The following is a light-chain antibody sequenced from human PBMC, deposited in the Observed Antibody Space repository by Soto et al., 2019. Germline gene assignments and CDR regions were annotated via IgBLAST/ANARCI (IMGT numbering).Light chain of an antibody. Sequence: QSALTQPASMSGSPGQSITISCTGISSDVGGYTYVSWYQQHPGKAPKLMISDVSNRPSGVSNRFSASKSGNTASLTISGLQAEDEADYYCVSYTTTSTLVVFGGGTKVTVL. CDR3: VSYTTTSTLVV. CDR1: SSDVGGYTY. V-gene: IGLV2-14*01. CDR2: DVS. J-gene: IGLJ3*02.